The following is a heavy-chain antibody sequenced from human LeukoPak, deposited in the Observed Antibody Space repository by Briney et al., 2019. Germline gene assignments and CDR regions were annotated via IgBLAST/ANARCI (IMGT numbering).Heavy chain of an antibody. V-gene: IGHV4-4*07. J-gene: IGHJ4*02. CDR1: GGSISSYY. Sequence: SETLSLTCTVSGGSISSYYRTWIRQPAGKGLEWIGRIYPSGSTNYNPSLKSRVTISVDTSKNQFSLKLSSVTAADTAVYYCARENSGSYRESDDWGQGTLVTVSS. D-gene: IGHD1-26*01. CDR3: ARENSGSYRESDD. CDR2: IYPSGST.